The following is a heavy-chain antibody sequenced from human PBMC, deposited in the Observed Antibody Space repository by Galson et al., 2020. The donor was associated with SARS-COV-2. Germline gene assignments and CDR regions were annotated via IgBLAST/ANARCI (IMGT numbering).Heavy chain of an antibody. D-gene: IGHD6-13*01. CDR2: ISWNSGSI. CDR3: AKVGAAAGIEGAFDY. CDR1: GFTFDDYA. V-gene: IGHV3-9*01. J-gene: IGHJ4*02. Sequence: SCAASGFTFDDYAMHWVRQAPGKGLEWVSGISWNSGSIGYADSVKGRFTISRDNAKNSLYLQMNSLRAEDTALYYCAKVGAAAGIEGAFDYWGQGTLVTVSS.